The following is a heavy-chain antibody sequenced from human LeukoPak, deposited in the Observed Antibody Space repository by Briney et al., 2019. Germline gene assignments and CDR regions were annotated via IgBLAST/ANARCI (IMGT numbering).Heavy chain of an antibody. J-gene: IGHJ4*02. V-gene: IGHV1-46*01. CDR3: ARDQEAFDY. Sequence: ASVRVSCKASGYSFTSNYIHWVRQAPGQGLEWMGMIYPSDGSTSYAQKFQGRVTVTRDTSTSTVHMELSGLRSEDTAVYYCARDQEAFDYWGQGTLVTVSS. CDR1: GYSFTSNY. CDR2: IYPSDGST.